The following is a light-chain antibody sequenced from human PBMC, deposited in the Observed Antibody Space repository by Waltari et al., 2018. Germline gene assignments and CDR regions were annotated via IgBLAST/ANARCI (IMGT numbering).Light chain of an antibody. Sequence: EVLLTQSPATLSVSPGERVTLSCRASQSVDSKLAWYQQKPGQAPRLLISYASSRAMNVPARFIGSGSGAEFTLTISSLESEDSAVYSCQQHGDWPPTFGQGTKVEIQ. CDR3: QQHGDWPPT. J-gene: IGKJ1*01. CDR2: YAS. CDR1: QSVDSK. V-gene: IGKV3-15*01.